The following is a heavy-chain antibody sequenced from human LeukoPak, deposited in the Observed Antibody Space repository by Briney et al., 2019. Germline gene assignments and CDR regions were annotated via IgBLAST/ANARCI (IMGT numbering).Heavy chain of an antibody. Sequence: GGSLTLPCDASGFIFDDYAMHWVRQVPGKALEWVTGISWRSDSMRYADSVKGRFTVSRDNAKNSLYLQMNSLRPEDTAFYYCAKDGGHSSVLYYFESWGQGTLVTVSS. CDR1: GFIFDDYA. J-gene: IGHJ4*02. D-gene: IGHD6-19*01. CDR2: ISWRSDSM. CDR3: AKDGGHSSVLYYFES. V-gene: IGHV3-9*01.